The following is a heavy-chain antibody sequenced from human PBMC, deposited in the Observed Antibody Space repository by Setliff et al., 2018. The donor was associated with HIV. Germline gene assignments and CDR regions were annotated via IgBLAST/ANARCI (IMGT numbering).Heavy chain of an antibody. CDR1: GDSIGSSSYY. Sequence: PSETLSLTCTVSGDSIGSSSYYWAWIRQPPGKGLEWIGNIYYSGSTYYNPSLKTRVTISVDGSKNQFSLKLTSVTAADTAVYYCARQMTIPGVAVTPVDYWGQGALVTVSS. V-gene: IGHV4-39*01. CDR3: ARQMTIPGVAVTPVDY. D-gene: IGHD3-3*01. CDR2: IYYSGST. J-gene: IGHJ4*02.